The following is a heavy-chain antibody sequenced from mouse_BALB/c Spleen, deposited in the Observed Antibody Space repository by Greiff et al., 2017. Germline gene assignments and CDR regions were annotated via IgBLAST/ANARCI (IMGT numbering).Heavy chain of an antibody. D-gene: IGHD2-1*01. CDR2: ISSGGGST. V-gene: IGHV5-12-1*01. J-gene: IGHJ4*01. Sequence: DVLLVESGGGLVKPGGSLKLSCAASGFAFSSYDMSWVRQTPEKRLEWVAYISSGGGSTYYPDTVKGRFTISRDNAKNTLYLQMSSLKSEDTAMYYCARHVGYGNYAMDYWGQGTSVTVSS. CDR1: GFAFSSYD. CDR3: ARHVGYGNYAMDY.